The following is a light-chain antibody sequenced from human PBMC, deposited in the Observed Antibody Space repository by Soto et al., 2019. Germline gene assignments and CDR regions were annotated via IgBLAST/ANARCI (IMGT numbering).Light chain of an antibody. CDR1: SSNIGSNT. V-gene: IGLV1-44*01. CDR3: AAWDDSLNGVV. CDR2: TSN. Sequence: QSVLTQPPSASGTPGQRVTISCSGSSSNIGSNTVNWYKQFPGTAPKLLIHTSNQRPSGVSDRFSGSKSGTSASLAISGLQYEDEADYYCAAWDDSLNGVVFGGGPKLTVL. J-gene: IGLJ2*01.